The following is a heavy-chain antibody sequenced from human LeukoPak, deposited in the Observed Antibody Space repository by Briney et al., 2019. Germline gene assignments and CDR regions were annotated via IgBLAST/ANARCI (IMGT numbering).Heavy chain of an antibody. CDR2: ISAYNGNT. CDR1: GYTFTSYG. J-gene: IGHJ6*03. Sequence: ASVKVSCKASGYTFTSYGISWVRQAPGQGLEWMGWISAYNGNTNYAQKLQGRVTMTTDTSTSTAYMELRSLRSDDTAVYYCARNEQWLAPVSPRWYYYMDVWGKGTTVTVSS. CDR3: ARNEQWLAPVSPRWYYYMDV. D-gene: IGHD6-19*01. V-gene: IGHV1-18*01.